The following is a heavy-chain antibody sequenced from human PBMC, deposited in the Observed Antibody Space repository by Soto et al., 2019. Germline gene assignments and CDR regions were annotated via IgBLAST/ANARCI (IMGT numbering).Heavy chain of an antibody. V-gene: IGHV1-69*13. CDR1: GGTFSSYP. CDR3: AKNVDTGMPIFDF. Sequence: SVKVSCKASGGTFSSYPFSWVRQAPGQGPEWMGGIIPIFATPTYAQKFQGRVTITADESTSTVYMELSRLRSEDTAVYYCAKNVDTGMPIFDFWAQGTLVTVSS. J-gene: IGHJ4*02. D-gene: IGHD5-18*01. CDR2: IIPIFATP.